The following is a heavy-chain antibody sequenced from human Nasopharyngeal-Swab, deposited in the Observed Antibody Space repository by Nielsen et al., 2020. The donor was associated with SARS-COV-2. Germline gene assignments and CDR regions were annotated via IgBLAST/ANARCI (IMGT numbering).Heavy chain of an antibody. CDR3: AKEPGVLWFGELFSYGMDV. Sequence: GESLKISCAASGFTFSSYGMHWVRQAPGKGLEWVAVISYDGSNKYYADSVKGRFTISRDNSKNTLYLQMNSLRAEDTAVYYCAKEPGVLWFGELFSYGMDVWGQGTTVTVSS. J-gene: IGHJ6*02. D-gene: IGHD3-10*01. CDR2: ISYDGSNK. V-gene: IGHV3-30*18. CDR1: GFTFSSYG.